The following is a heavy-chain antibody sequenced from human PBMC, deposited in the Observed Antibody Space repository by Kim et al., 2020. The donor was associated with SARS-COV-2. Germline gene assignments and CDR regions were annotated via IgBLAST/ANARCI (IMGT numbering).Heavy chain of an antibody. Sequence: GGSLRLSCAASGFTFSSYGMHWVRQAPGKGLEWVAVISYDGSNKYYADSVKGRFTISRDNSKNTLYLQMNSLRAEDTAVYYCAKDEADIVVVTAPFCFDYWGQGTLVTVSS. CDR3: AKDEADIVVVTAPFCFDY. CDR2: ISYDGSNK. CDR1: GFTFSSYG. V-gene: IGHV3-30*18. D-gene: IGHD2-21*02. J-gene: IGHJ4*02.